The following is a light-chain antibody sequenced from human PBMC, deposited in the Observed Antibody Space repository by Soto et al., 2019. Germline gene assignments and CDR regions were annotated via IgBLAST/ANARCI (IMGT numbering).Light chain of an antibody. Sequence: EVVLTQSPGTLSLSPGDRATLSCRASQSVNNRYLAWYQQKPGQAPRLLIYGASNRATGSPDRFSGSGSGTDFTLTITRLEPEDFVMYYCQQYDSSPTFGGGTKVDIK. CDR2: GAS. CDR1: QSVNNRY. J-gene: IGKJ4*01. CDR3: QQYDSSPT. V-gene: IGKV3-20*01.